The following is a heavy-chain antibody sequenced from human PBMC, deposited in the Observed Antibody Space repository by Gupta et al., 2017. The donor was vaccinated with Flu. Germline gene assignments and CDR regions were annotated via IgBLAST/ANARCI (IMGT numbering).Heavy chain of an antibody. CDR2: IIPIFGTA. CDR1: GGTFSSYA. J-gene: IGHJ6*02. V-gene: IGHV1-69*01. CDR3: ARSPHDYRNHYYYGMDV. D-gene: IGHD4-4*01. Sequence: QVQLVQSGAEVKKPGSSVKVSCKASGGTFSSYAISWVRQAPGQGLEWMGGIIPIFGTANYAQKFQGRVTITADESTSTAYMELSSLRSEDTAVYYCARSPHDYRNHYYYGMDVWGQGTTVTVSS.